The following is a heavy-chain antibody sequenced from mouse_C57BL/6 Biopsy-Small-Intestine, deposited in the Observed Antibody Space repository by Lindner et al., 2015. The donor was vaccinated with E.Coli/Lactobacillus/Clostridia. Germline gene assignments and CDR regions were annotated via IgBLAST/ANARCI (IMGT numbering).Heavy chain of an antibody. V-gene: IGHV1-42*01. D-gene: IGHD2-5*01. CDR1: GYSFTGYY. CDR3: ARSAYYSNWGAMDY. Sequence: VQLQESGPELVKPGASVNLSCKASGYSFTGYYMHWVKESPEKSLEYIGEINPSTGGATYNQKFKAKATLTVDKSSSTAYMQLKSLTSEDSAVYFCARSAYYSNWGAMDYWGQGTSVTVSS. CDR2: INPSTGGA. J-gene: IGHJ4*01.